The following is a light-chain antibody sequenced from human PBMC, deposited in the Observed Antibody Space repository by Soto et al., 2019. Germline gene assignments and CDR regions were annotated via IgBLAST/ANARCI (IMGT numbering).Light chain of an antibody. CDR1: TRAVGNYNY. Sequence: QSVLTQPPSPSGSPGQSVTISRPGTTRAVGNYNYVSWYQQHPGKPPKLMIYEVTKRPSGVPDRFSGSKSGNTASLTVSGLQAEDEADYYCSSYAGNNNFVFGTGTKVTVL. CDR3: SSYAGNNNFV. J-gene: IGLJ1*01. V-gene: IGLV2-8*01. CDR2: EVT.